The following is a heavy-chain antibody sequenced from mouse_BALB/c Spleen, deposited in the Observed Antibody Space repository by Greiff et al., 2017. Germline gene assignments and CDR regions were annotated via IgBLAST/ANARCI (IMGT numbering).Heavy chain of an antibody. CDR2: ILPGSGST. CDR3: ARQVRSTMITTRAMDY. Sequence: QVQLQQSGAELMKPGASVKISCKATGYTFSSYWIEWVKQRPGHGLEWIGEILPGSGSTNYNEKFKGKATFTADTSSNTAYMQLSSLTSEDSAVYYCARQVRSTMITTRAMDYWGQGTSVTVSS. V-gene: IGHV1-9*01. D-gene: IGHD2-4*01. CDR1: GYTFSSYW. J-gene: IGHJ4*01.